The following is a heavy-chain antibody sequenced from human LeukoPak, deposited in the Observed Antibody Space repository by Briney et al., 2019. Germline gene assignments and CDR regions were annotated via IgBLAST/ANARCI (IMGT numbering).Heavy chain of an antibody. CDR3: ARGKRYSSSWPIDY. J-gene: IGHJ4*02. Sequence: GGSLRLSCAASGFTFSSYAMRWVRQAPGKGLEYVSAISSNGGGTYYANSVKGRFTISRDNSKNTLYLQMGSLRAEDMAVYYCARGKRYSSSWPIDYWGQGTLVTVSS. CDR1: GFTFSSYA. V-gene: IGHV3-64*01. CDR2: ISSNGGGT. D-gene: IGHD6-13*01.